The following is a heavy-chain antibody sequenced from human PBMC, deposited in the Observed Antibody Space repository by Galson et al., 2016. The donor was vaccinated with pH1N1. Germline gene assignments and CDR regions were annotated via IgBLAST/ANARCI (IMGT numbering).Heavy chain of an antibody. CDR3: ARSLNYDSWSGYSDYSMDV. CDR1: GFTFSNHA. V-gene: IGHV3-64*01. Sequence: SLRLSCAASGFTFSNHAMHWVRQAPGKGLEYVAGISSYRGSPQYANSVKDRFIISRVNTKNTLYLQMGSLRVEDMAAYYCARSLNYDSWSGYSDYSMDVWGQGTTVTVSS. D-gene: IGHD3-3*01. CDR2: ISSYRGSP. J-gene: IGHJ6*02.